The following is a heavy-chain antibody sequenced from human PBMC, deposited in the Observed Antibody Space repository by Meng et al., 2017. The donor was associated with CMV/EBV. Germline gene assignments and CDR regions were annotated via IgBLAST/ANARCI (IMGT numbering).Heavy chain of an antibody. Sequence: LSWAAAGFTTSRYSMNWGRKAPGKGMEWVSSISSGSSDIYYADSVKGRVTISRDNAKNSLYLQMNSLKAEDTAVYYCARDPYSSGWPWGQGTLVTVSS. CDR1: GFTTSRYS. CDR3: ARDPYSSGWP. CDR2: ISSGSSDI. J-gene: IGHJ4*02. D-gene: IGHD6-19*01. V-gene: IGHV3-21*01.